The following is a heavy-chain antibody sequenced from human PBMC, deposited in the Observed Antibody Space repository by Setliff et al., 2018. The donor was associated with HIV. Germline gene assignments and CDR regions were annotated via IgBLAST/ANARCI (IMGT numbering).Heavy chain of an antibody. D-gene: IGHD1-20*01. Sequence: GASVKVSCKASGYTFTDYYMHWVRQAPGQGLEWMGWINPNSGGTNYAQKLQGRVTMTTDTSTSTAYMELRSLRSDDTAVYYCARDRRAYTLHYYYYYMDVWGKGTTVTVSS. CDR1: GYTFTDYY. CDR3: ARDRRAYTLHYYYYYMDV. V-gene: IGHV1-2*02. J-gene: IGHJ6*03. CDR2: INPNSGGT.